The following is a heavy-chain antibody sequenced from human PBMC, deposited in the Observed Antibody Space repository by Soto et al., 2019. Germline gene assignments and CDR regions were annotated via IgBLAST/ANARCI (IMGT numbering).Heavy chain of an antibody. Sequence: PSETLSLTCTVSGVFINDYYWTWIRQPPGKGLEWIGYLFYTGSTNYNPSLKSRVTISGDKSKNQFSLKLNSVTPADTAVYYCARATLAAAEPQFDYWGQGTLVTVSS. CDR3: ARATLAAAEPQFDY. CDR1: GVFINDYY. CDR2: LFYTGST. V-gene: IGHV4-59*13. J-gene: IGHJ4*02. D-gene: IGHD6-13*01.